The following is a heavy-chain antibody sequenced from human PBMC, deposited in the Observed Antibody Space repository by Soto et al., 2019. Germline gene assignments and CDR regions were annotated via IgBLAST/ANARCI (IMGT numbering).Heavy chain of an antibody. CDR1: GGSISTSNW. V-gene: IGHV4-4*02. CDR2: VYRTGST. J-gene: IGHJ4*02. Sequence: NPSETLSLTCAVSGGSISTSNWWSWVRQPPGKGLEWIGEVYRTGSTNYNPSLESRLTISVDKSKNQFSLKLTSVTAADTAVYYCARDKITGLFDYWGQGTLVTVSS. CDR3: ARDKITGLFDY. D-gene: IGHD2-8*02.